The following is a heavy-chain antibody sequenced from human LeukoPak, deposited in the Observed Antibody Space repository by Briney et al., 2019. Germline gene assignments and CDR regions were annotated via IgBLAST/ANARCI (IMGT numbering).Heavy chain of an antibody. V-gene: IGHV4-34*01. CDR1: GGSFSGYY. CDR2: INHSGST. Sequence: PSETLSLTCAVYGGSFSGYYWSWIRQPPGKGLEWIGEINHSGSTNYNPSSKSRVTISVDTSKNQFSLKLSSVTAADTAVYYCARSHYYFDYWGQGTLVTVSS. J-gene: IGHJ4*02. CDR3: ARSHYYFDY.